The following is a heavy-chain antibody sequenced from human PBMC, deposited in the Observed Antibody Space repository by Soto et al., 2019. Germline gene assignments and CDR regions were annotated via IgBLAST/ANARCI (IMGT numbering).Heavy chain of an antibody. Sequence: QVQLVQSGAEVKKPGSSVKVSCKASGGTFSSYAISWVRQAPGQGLEWMGGIIPIFGTANYAQKFQGRVTITADESTSTGYMGLSSLRSEDTAVYYCARGVVVVAVRRYYYGMDVWGQGTTVTVSS. V-gene: IGHV1-69*12. CDR1: GGTFSSYA. CDR3: ARGVVVVAVRRYYYGMDV. J-gene: IGHJ6*02. CDR2: IIPIFGTA. D-gene: IGHD2-15*01.